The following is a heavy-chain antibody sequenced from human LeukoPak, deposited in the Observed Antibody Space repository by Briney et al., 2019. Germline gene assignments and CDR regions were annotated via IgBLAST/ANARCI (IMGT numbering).Heavy chain of an antibody. CDR1: GGSISSGSHY. Sequence: SETLSLTCTVSGGSISSGSHYWSWIRQPAGKGLEWIGRIYTSGSTNYNPSLKSRVTISVDTSKNQFSLKLSSVTAADTAVYYCARESYYDSYWGQGTLVTVSS. V-gene: IGHV4-61*02. CDR2: IYTSGST. CDR3: ARESYYDSY. J-gene: IGHJ4*02. D-gene: IGHD3-22*01.